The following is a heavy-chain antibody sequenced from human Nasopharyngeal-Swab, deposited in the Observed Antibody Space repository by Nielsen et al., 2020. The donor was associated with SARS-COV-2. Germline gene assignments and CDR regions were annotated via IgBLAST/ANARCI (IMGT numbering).Heavy chain of an antibody. J-gene: IGHJ4*02. Sequence: SETLSLTCAVYGGSFSGYYWSWIRQPPGKGLEWIGEINHSGSTNYNPSLKSRVTISVDTSKNQFSLKLSSVTAADTAVYYWARTGVDSGYGSDYWGQGTLVTVSS. V-gene: IGHV4-34*01. CDR3: ARTGVDSGYGSDY. CDR1: GGSFSGYY. D-gene: IGHD5-12*01. CDR2: INHSGST.